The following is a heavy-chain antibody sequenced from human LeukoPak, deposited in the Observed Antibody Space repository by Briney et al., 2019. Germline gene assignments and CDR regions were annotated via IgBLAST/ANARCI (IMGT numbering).Heavy chain of an antibody. V-gene: IGHV3-21*01. Sequence: GGSLRLSCAASGLTFSSYSMNWVRQAPGKGLEWVSSISSSSSYIYYADSVKGRFTISRDNAKNSLYLQMSSLRAEDTAVYYCARDSAGDAFDIWGQGTMVTVSS. CDR2: ISSSSSYI. D-gene: IGHD6-13*01. CDR3: ARDSAGDAFDI. CDR1: GLTFSSYS. J-gene: IGHJ3*02.